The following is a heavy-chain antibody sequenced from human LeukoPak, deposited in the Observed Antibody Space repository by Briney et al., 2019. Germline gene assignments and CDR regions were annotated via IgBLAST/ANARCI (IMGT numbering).Heavy chain of an antibody. J-gene: IGHJ5*02. D-gene: IGHD6-6*01. Sequence: ASLKVSCHASEYGFTDYYVHWIRQAPGQGLEWMGWINPSSGATIYAQKFQGRVTMTRDTFTTTAYMEINSLVSDDTAVYYCARGWQINSSGGFVDPWGQGTLVTVSS. CDR1: EYGFTDYY. CDR3: ARGWQINSSGGFVDP. V-gene: IGHV1-2*02. CDR2: INPSSGAT.